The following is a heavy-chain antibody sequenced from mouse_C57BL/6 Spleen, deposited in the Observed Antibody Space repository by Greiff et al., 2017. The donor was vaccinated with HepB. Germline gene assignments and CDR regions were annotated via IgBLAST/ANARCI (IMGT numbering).Heavy chain of an antibody. CDR1: GYTFTSYW. CDR2: IDPSDSYT. J-gene: IGHJ1*03. V-gene: IGHV1-69*01. CDR3: ARWGPRYFDV. Sequence: VQLQQPGAELVMPGASVKLSCKASGYTFTSYWMHWVKQRPGQGLEWIGEIDPSDSYTNYNQKFKGKSTLTVDKSSSTAYMQLSSLTSEDSAVYYCARWGPRYFDVWGTGTTVTVSS.